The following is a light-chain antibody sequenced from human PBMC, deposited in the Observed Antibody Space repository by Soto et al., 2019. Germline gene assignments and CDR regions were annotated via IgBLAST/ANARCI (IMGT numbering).Light chain of an antibody. V-gene: IGLV2-14*01. Sequence: SALTQPASVSGSPGQSITISCTGTSSDVGGYNYVSWYQQHPVKAPKLVIYEVSDRPSGVSKRFSGSKSGNTASLTISGLPGEDEADYYCSSYTSNTGNHFGTGTNVTV. CDR2: EVS. CDR1: SSDVGGYNY. CDR3: SSYTSNTGNH. J-gene: IGLJ1*01.